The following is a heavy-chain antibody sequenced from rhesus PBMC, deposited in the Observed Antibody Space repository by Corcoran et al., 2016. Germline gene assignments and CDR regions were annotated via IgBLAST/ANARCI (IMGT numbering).Heavy chain of an antibody. J-gene: IGHJ4*01. CDR3: ANNRGYFDY. V-gene: IGHV3S5*01. CDR2: INSGGGST. CDR1: GFTFSSYG. Sequence: EVQLVETGGGLVQLGGSLKLSCAASGFTFSSYGISWVRQAPGKGLEWVSAINSGGGSTYYAVSVKVRFTISRDNSKNTLSLQMNSLRAEDTAVYYCANNRGYFDYWGQGVVVTVSS.